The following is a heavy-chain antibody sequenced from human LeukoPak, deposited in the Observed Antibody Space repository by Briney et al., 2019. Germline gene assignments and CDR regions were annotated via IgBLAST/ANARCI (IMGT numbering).Heavy chain of an antibody. D-gene: IGHD3-3*01. V-gene: IGHV3-48*01. Sequence: GGSLRLSCAASGFTFSSYSMNWVRQAPGKGLEWVSYISSSSSTIYYADSVKGRFTISRDNAKNSLYLQMNSLRAEDTAVYYCARSYYDFWRATFDPRGQGTLVTVSP. J-gene: IGHJ5*02. CDR1: GFTFSSYS. CDR3: ARSYYDFWRATFDP. CDR2: ISSSSSTI.